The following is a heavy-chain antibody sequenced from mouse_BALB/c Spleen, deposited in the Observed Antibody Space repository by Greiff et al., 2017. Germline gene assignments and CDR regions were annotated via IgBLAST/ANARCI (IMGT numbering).Heavy chain of an antibody. D-gene: IGHD4-1*01. CDR2: ISSGGSYT. V-gene: IGHV5-6-4*01. CDR1: GFTFSSYT. Sequence: EVHLVESGGGLVKPGGSLKLSCAASGFTFSSYTMSWVRQTPEKRLEWVASISSGGSYTYYPDSVKGRFTISRDNAKNTLYLQMSSLKSEDTAMYYCTRELEYAMDYWGQGTSVTVSS. CDR3: TRELEYAMDY. J-gene: IGHJ4*01.